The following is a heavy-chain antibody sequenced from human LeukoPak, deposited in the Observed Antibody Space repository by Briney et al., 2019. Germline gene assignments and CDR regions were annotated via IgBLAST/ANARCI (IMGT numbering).Heavy chain of an antibody. CDR3: AILSSSRDLSFDY. CDR1: GFTFSSYG. V-gene: IGHV3-33*01. D-gene: IGHD6-13*01. J-gene: IGHJ4*02. Sequence: PGGSLRLSCAASGFTFSSYGMHWVRQAPGKGLEWVAVIWYDGSNKYYADSVKGRFTISRDNSKNTLYLQMNSLRAEDTAVYYCAILSSSRDLSFDYWGQGTLVTVSS. CDR2: IWYDGSNK.